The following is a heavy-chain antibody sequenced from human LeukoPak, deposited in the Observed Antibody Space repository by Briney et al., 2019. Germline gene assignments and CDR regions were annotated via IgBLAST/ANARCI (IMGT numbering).Heavy chain of an antibody. J-gene: IGHJ4*02. V-gene: IGHV4-34*01. CDR1: GGSFSGYY. Sequence: SETLSLTSAVYGGSFSGYYWSWIRQPPGKGLEWIGEINHSGSTNYNPSLKSRVTISVDTSKNQFSLKLSSVTAADTAVYYCARVGLSSGWYGEYWGQGNLVTVSS. D-gene: IGHD6-19*01. CDR2: INHSGST. CDR3: ARVGLSSGWYGEY.